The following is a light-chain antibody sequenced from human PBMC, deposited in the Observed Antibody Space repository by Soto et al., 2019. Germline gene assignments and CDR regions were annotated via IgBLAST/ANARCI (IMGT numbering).Light chain of an antibody. CDR1: QGVTTAY. Sequence: EVVLTQSPGTLSLSPGERATLSCRASQGVTTAYLAWYQHKPGQAPRLLIYGASNRATGIPDRFSGSGSGTEFTLTISRLEPEDFAVYSGQQYGASPLFTFGPGTKVDL. V-gene: IGKV3-20*01. J-gene: IGKJ3*01. CDR2: GAS. CDR3: QQYGASPLFT.